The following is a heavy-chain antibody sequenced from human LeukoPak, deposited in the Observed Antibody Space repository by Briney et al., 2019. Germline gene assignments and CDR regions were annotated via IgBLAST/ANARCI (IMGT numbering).Heavy chain of an antibody. CDR1: GFTFSSYG. CDR2: IWYDGSNK. J-gene: IGHJ5*02. V-gene: IGHV3-33*01. Sequence: PGRSLRLSCAASGFTFSSYGMHWVRQAPGKGLEWVAVIWYDGSNKYYADSVKGRFTISRDNSKNALYLQMNSLRFEDTAMYYCARNWFDPWGQGTLVTVSS. CDR3: ARNWFDP.